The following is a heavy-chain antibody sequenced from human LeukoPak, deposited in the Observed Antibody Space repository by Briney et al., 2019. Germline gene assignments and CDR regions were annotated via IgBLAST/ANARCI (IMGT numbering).Heavy chain of an antibody. J-gene: IGHJ4*02. V-gene: IGHV1-2*02. CDR1: GYTFTVYY. Sequence: ASVKVSCKASGYTFTVYYMHWLRQAPAQGLEWMGWINPNSGGTNYAQKFQGRVTMTRDTSISTDYMELSGLRSDDTALYYCARDRGSPYYYDYWGQGTLVTVSS. CDR2: INPNSGGT. CDR3: ARDRGSPYYYDY. D-gene: IGHD3-16*01.